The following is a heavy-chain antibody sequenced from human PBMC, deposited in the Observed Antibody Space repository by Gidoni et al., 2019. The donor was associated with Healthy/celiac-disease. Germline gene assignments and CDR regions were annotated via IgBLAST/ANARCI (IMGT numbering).Heavy chain of an antibody. CDR1: GGSISSSSYY. CDR3: ARTGEVGWLQQLRDVYFDY. J-gene: IGHJ4*02. Sequence: QLQLQESGPGLVKPSETLSLTCTVSGGSISSSSYYWGWIRQPPGKGLEWIGSIYYSGSTYYNPSLKSRVTISVDTSKNQFSLKLSSVTAADTAVYYCARTGEVGWLQQLRDVYFDYWGQGTLVTVSS. V-gene: IGHV4-39*01. CDR2: IYYSGST. D-gene: IGHD3-16*01.